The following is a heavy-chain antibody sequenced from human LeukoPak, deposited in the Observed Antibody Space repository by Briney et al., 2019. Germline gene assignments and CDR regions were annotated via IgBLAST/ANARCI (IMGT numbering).Heavy chain of an antibody. CDR1: GFTFSSYG. Sequence: GRSLRLSCAASGFTFSSYGMHWVRQAPGKGLEWVAVISYDGSNKYYADSVKGRFTISRDNSKNTLYLQMNSLGAEDTAVYYCAKDAPPYYYDSSGYYGDYWGQGTLVTVSS. CDR3: AKDAPPYYYDSSGYYGDY. V-gene: IGHV3-30*18. D-gene: IGHD3-22*01. J-gene: IGHJ4*02. CDR2: ISYDGSNK.